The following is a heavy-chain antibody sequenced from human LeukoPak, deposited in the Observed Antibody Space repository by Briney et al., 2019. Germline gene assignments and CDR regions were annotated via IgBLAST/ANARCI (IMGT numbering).Heavy chain of an antibody. CDR1: GFTFSSYA. CDR2: ISGSGGST. V-gene: IGHV3-23*01. Sequence: PGGSLRLSCAASGFTFSSYAMSWVRQAPGKGLEWVSAISGSGGSTYYADSVKGRFTISRDNSKNTLYLQMNSLRAEDTAVYYCTGSYCSAGSCYGPDYWGQGTLVTVSS. CDR3: TGSYCSAGSCYGPDY. J-gene: IGHJ4*02. D-gene: IGHD2-15*01.